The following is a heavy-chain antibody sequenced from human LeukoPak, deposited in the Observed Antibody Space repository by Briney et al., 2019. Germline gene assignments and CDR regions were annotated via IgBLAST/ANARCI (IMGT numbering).Heavy chain of an antibody. Sequence: SESLSLTCTVSGGSISSYYWSWIRQPPGKGLEWIGYIYYSGSTDYNPSLKSRVTISVDTSKNQFSLKLSSVTAADTAVYYCARTGYSSGWFDYWGQGTLVTVSS. CDR1: GGSISSYY. J-gene: IGHJ4*02. CDR2: IYYSGST. D-gene: IGHD6-19*01. V-gene: IGHV4-59*08. CDR3: ARTGYSSGWFDY.